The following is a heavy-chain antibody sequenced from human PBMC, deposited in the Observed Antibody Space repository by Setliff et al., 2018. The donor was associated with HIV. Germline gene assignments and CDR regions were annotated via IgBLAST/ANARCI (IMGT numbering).Heavy chain of an antibody. CDR3: AKVDTAIDY. CDR1: GGSFSSYH. D-gene: IGHD5-18*01. Sequence: SETLSLTCTVSGGSFSSYHWSWIRHRAGKGLEWIGHIYASGSTNYNPSLKSRVTISVDTSKNQFSLKLSSVTAADTAVYYCAKVDTAIDYWGQGTLVTVSS. J-gene: IGHJ4*02. CDR2: IYASGST. V-gene: IGHV4-4*07.